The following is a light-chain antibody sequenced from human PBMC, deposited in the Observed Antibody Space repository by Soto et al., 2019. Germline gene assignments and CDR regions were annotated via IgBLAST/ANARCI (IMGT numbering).Light chain of an antibody. CDR2: GAS. Sequence: EMVFTQSPGTLSLSPGERATLSCRASQSVSNNYLAWYQQKPGQAPRLLIYGASNRATGIPDRFSGSGSGTDFTLTISRLEPEDFAVYYCQQYGSSGTFGQGTKWIS. J-gene: IGKJ1*01. CDR1: QSVSNNY. V-gene: IGKV3-20*01. CDR3: QQYGSSGT.